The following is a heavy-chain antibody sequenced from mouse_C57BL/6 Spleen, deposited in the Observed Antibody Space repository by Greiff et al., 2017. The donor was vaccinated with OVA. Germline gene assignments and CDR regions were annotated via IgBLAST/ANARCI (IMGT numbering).Heavy chain of an antibody. V-gene: IGHV1-54*01. Sequence: QVQLQQSGAELVRPGTSVKVSCKASGYAFTNYSIAWVKQRPGQGLEWIGVINPGSGGTNYNEKVKGKATLTADQSSSTAYMQLSSLTSEDSAVYFCARDWEEFFDYWGQGTTLTVSS. CDR2: INPGSGGT. D-gene: IGHD4-1*01. CDR1: GYAFTNYS. CDR3: ARDWEEFFDY. J-gene: IGHJ2*01.